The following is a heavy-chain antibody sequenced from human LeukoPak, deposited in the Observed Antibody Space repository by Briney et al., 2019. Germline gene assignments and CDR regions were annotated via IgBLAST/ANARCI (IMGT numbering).Heavy chain of an antibody. CDR3: ARDRGSGSYHIGGGYYYGMDV. CDR2: ISYDGSNK. Sequence: GGSLRLSCAASGFTFSSYAMHGVRQAPGKGLEWVAVISYDGSNKYYADSVKGRFTISRDNSKNTLYLQMNSLRAEDTAVYYCARDRGSGSYHIGGGYYYGMDVWGQGTTVTVSS. CDR1: GFTFSSYA. J-gene: IGHJ6*02. D-gene: IGHD3-10*01. V-gene: IGHV3-30-3*01.